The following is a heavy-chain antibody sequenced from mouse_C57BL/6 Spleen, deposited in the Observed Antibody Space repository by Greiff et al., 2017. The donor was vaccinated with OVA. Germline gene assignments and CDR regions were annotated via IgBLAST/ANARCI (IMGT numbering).Heavy chain of an antibody. D-gene: IGHD3-1*01. V-gene: IGHV1-69*01. CDR1: GYTFTSYW. CDR2: IDPSDSYS. Sequence: QVQLKQPGAELVMPGASVKLSCKASGYTFTSYWMHWVKQRPGQGLEWIGEIDPSDSYSNSNQKFTGKSTLTVDKSSSTAYMQLSSLTSEDAAVYYCARGGYVRDYYAMDYWGQGTSVTVSS. J-gene: IGHJ4*01. CDR3: ARGGYVRDYYAMDY.